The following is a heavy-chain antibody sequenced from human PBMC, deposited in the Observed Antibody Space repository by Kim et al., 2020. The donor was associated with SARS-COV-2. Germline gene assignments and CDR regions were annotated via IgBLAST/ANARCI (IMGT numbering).Heavy chain of an antibody. CDR2: IWYDGSNK. D-gene: IGHD6-13*01. J-gene: IGHJ4*02. CDR1: GFTFSSYA. V-gene: IGHV3-33*06. Sequence: GGSLRLSCAASGFTFSSYAMHWVRQAPGKGLEWVAVIWYDGSNKYYADSVKGRFTISRDNSKNTLYLQMNSLRAEDTAVYYCAKEDSGGIAAAGTFDYWGQGTLVTVSS. CDR3: AKEDSGGIAAAGTFDY.